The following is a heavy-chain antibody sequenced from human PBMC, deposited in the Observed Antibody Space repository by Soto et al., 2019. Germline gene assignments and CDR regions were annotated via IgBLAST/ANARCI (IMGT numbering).Heavy chain of an antibody. D-gene: IGHD2-2*01. CDR3: ERDSEPISFIVVVPVPNNRLDP. V-gene: IGHV1-18*01. Sequence: ALGEVLCKASGYTFTSYGINWVRQAPGQGLEWMGWMSAYNGNTNYAQKLQGRVTMTTDTSTSTAYMELSSLRSDDTAVYYCERDSEPISFIVVVPVPNNRLDPWGQGTLVTVSS. J-gene: IGHJ5*02. CDR1: GYTFTSYG. CDR2: MSAYNGNT.